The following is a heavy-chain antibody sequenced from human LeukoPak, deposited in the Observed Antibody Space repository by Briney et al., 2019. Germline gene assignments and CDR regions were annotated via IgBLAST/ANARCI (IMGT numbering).Heavy chain of an antibody. CDR3: ARVSEDDYSNPSYYYYGMDV. V-gene: IGHV4-59*01. CDR1: GGSTSSYY. J-gene: IGHJ6*02. CDR2: IYYSGST. Sequence: SETLSLTCTVSGGSTSSYYWSWIRQPPGKGLEWIGYIYYSGSTNYNPSLKSRVTISVDTSKNQFSLKLSSVTAADTAVYYCARVSEDDYSNPSYYYYGMDVWGQGTTVTVSS. D-gene: IGHD4-11*01.